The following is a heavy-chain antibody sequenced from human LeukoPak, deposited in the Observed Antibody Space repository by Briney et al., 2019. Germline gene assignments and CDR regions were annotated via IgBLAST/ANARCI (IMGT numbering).Heavy chain of an antibody. CDR2: ISSSSSYI. CDR1: GFTFSSYS. V-gene: IGHV3-21*01. Sequence: GGSLRLSCAASGFTFSSYSMNWVRQAPGKGLEWVSSISSSSSYIYYADSVKGRFTISRDNAKNSLYLQMNSLRAEDTAVYYCARSLPYPLTYSSSWGVFDYWGQGTLVTVSS. CDR3: ARSLPYPLTYSSSWGVFDY. D-gene: IGHD6-13*01. J-gene: IGHJ4*02.